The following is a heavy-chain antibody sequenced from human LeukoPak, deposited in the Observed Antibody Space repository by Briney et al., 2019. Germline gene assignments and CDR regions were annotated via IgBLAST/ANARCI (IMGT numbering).Heavy chain of an antibody. CDR3: AKSDDSSGYYSYFGY. D-gene: IGHD3-22*01. Sequence: GGSLRLSCAASGFTFDDYAMHWVQQAPGKGLEWVSGISWNSGSIGYADSVKGRFTISRDNAKNSLYLQMNSLRAEDTALYYCAKSDDSSGYYSYFGYWGQGTLVTVSS. J-gene: IGHJ4*02. CDR2: ISWNSGSI. V-gene: IGHV3-9*01. CDR1: GFTFDDYA.